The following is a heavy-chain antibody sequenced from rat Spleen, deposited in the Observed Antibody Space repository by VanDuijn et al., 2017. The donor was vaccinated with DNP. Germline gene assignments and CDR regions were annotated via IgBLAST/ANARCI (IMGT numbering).Heavy chain of an antibody. J-gene: IGHJ3*01. CDR2: IIYDGSTT. V-gene: IGHV5-17*01. CDR1: GFTFSDYA. Sequence: EVQLVESGGGLVQPGNSLKLSCADSGFTFSDYAMAWVRQSPKKALEWVATIIYDGSTTYYRDSVKGRFTISRDFEKNTLYLQMDSLRPEDTATYYCTRSGDDNWFVHWGQGTLVTVSS. D-gene: IGHD1-1*01. CDR3: TRSGDDNWFVH.